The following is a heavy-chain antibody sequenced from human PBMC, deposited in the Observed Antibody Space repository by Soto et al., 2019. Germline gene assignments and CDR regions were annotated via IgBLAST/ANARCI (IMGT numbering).Heavy chain of an antibody. V-gene: IGHV3-23*01. D-gene: IGHD2-8*01. Sequence: GGSLILSCVASGFTFSSFAMSWVRRAPGRGLEWVSSISGSGGRTYYADSVKGRFTVSRDNSKNALSLQMNSLRAEDTAIYYCAKGDCTNDVCSQGDDIYYSHGMEVWGLGTTVT. CDR3: AKGDCTNDVCSQGDDIYYSHGMEV. CDR1: GFTFSSFA. CDR2: ISGSGGRT. J-gene: IGHJ6*02.